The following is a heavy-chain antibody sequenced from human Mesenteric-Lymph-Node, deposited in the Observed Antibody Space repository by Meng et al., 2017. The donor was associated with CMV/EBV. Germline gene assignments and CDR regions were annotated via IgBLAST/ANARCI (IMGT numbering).Heavy chain of an antibody. D-gene: IGHD1-26*01. CDR3: ARAAPKVGYFDY. CDR2: IKQDGSEK. J-gene: IGHJ4*02. CDR1: GFTFSSYS. V-gene: IGHV3-7*01. Sequence: GESLKISCAASGFTFSSYSMNWVRQAPGKGLEWVANIKQDGSEKYYVDSVKGRFTISRDNAKNSLYLQMNSLRAEDTAVYYCARAAPKVGYFDYWGQGTLVTVSS.